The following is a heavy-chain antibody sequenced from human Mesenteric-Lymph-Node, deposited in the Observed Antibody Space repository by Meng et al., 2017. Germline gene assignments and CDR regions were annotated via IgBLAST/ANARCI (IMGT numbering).Heavy chain of an antibody. Sequence: QVPLPEAGPGLGDPSQTLSLPWPVAGGPISSGGYYWSWIRQHPGKGLAWIGYIHDSGSTYYNPSLKSRVTISADTSKNQFSLKLSSVTAADTAVYYCARASYGSGSPLGESWFDPWGQGTLVTVSS. CDR2: IHDSGST. CDR3: ARASYGSGSPLGESWFDP. J-gene: IGHJ5*02. D-gene: IGHD3-10*01. CDR1: GGPISSGGYY. V-gene: IGHV4-31*02.